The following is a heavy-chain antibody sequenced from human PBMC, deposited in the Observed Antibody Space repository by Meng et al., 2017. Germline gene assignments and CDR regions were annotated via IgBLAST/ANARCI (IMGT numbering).Heavy chain of an antibody. Sequence: QVQRQESGPGLVRPSETLSLTCTVSGGSVGSGNYYWSWIRQPPGKGLEWIGYIVYSGSTTYNPSLKTRVTISVDTSKNQFSLKLTSVTDADTAVYFCARDVGGDYETLFDYWGQGTLVTVSS. CDR3: ARDVGGDYETLFDY. D-gene: IGHD4-17*01. CDR2: IVYSGST. V-gene: IGHV4-61*01. CDR1: GGSVGSGNYY. J-gene: IGHJ4*02.